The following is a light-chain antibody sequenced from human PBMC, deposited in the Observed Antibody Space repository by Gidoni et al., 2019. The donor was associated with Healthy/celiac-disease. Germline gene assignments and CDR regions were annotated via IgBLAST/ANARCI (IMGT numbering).Light chain of an antibody. Sequence: EIVLTQSPATLSLSPGERATRSCRDSQSVSSYVAWYPQKPGQAPRLLIYDASNRATGIPARFSGSGSGTDFTLTIRSLEPEYFAVYYCQQRSNWPGITFGQGTRLEIK. V-gene: IGKV3-11*01. CDR1: QSVSSY. CDR3: QQRSNWPGIT. J-gene: IGKJ5*01. CDR2: DAS.